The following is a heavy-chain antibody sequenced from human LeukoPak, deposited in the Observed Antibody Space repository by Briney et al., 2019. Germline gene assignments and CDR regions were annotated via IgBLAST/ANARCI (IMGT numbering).Heavy chain of an antibody. V-gene: IGHV4-30-4*07. D-gene: IGHD6-19*01. CDR1: GGSISSGGYS. CDR2: IYYSGST. CDR3: ASAQWLGHFDY. Sequence: SQTLSLTCAVSGGSISSGGYSWSWIRQPPGKGLEWIGYIYYSGSTNYNPSLKSRVTISVDTSKNQFSLKLSSVTAADTAVYYCASAQWLGHFDYWGQGTLVTVSS. J-gene: IGHJ4*02.